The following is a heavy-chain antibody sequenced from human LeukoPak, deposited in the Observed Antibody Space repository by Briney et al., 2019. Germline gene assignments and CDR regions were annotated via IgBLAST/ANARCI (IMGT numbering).Heavy chain of an antibody. V-gene: IGHV5-51*01. CDR3: ARRVVRGAISDYFDY. D-gene: IGHD3-10*01. CDR1: GYSFTSYW. CDR2: IYPGDSDT. J-gene: IGHJ4*02. Sequence: GESLKISCQGSGYSFTSYWIGWVRQLPGKGLEWIGIIYPGDSDTRYSPSFQGQVTISADKSISTAYLQCSSLKASDTAMYYCARRVVRGAISDYFDYWGQGTLVTVSS.